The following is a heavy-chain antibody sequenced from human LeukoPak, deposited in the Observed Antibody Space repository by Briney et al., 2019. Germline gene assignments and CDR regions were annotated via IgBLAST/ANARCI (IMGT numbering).Heavy chain of an antibody. J-gene: IGHJ6*03. D-gene: IGHD3-9*01. V-gene: IGHV3-23*01. Sequence: PGGSLRLSCAASGFTFSSYAMSWVRQAPGKGLEWVSAISGSGGSTYYADSVKGRFTISRDNSKNTLYLQMNSLRAEDTAVYYCARVSRPYDILTGHIYYYYMDVWGKGTTVTVSS. CDR2: ISGSGGST. CDR3: ARVSRPYDILTGHIYYYYMDV. CDR1: GFTFSSYA.